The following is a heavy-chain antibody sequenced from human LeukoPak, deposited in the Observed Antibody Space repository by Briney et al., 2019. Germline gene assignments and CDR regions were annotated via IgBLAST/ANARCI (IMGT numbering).Heavy chain of an antibody. J-gene: IGHJ4*02. CDR3: ARPWDSSGYWSY. CDR2: IYYSGST. V-gene: IGHV4-39*01. CDR1: GGSISSSSYY. Sequence: PSETLSLTCTVSGGSISSSSYYWGWIRQPPGKGLEWIGSIYYSGSTYYNPSLKSRVTISVDTSKNQFSLKLSSVTAADTAVYYCARPWDSSGYWSYWGQGTLVTVSS. D-gene: IGHD3-22*01.